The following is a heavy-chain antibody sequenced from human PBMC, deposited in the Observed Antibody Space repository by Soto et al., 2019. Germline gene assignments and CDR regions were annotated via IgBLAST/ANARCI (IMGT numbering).Heavy chain of an antibody. D-gene: IGHD3-22*01. CDR2: ISSSSSYI. CDR1: GFTFSTYS. CDR3: ARRTYYYASSRYFRN. Sequence: EVQLVEPGGGLVKPGGSLRLSCAASGFTFSTYSMNWVRQAPGKGLEWVSSISSSSSYIYYADSVKGRFTISRDNAKNSLYLQMNSLRAQDTAVYYCARRTYYYASSRYFRNWGQGTLVTVSS. J-gene: IGHJ4*02. V-gene: IGHV3-21*06.